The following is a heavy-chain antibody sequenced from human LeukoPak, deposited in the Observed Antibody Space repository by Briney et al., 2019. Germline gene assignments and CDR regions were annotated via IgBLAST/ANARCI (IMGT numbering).Heavy chain of an antibody. CDR2: IYHSGST. CDR3: ARANVTMVRGVIRP. Sequence: SQTLSLTCTVSGGSISSGGYYWSWIRQPPGKGLEWIGYIYHSGSTYYNPSLKSRVTISVDTSKNQFSLKLSSVTAADTAVYYCARANVTMVRGVIRPWGQGTLVTVSS. V-gene: IGHV4-30-2*01. J-gene: IGHJ5*02. D-gene: IGHD3-10*01. CDR1: GGSISSGGYY.